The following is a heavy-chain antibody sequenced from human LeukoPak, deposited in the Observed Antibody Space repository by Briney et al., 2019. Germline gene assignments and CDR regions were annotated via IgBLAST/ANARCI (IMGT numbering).Heavy chain of an antibody. CDR2: IFYSGGT. V-gene: IGHV4-31*03. CDR3: ARAMGGAGTVTDY. D-gene: IGHD6-13*01. CDR1: GGSISGGGYY. Sequence: PSQTLSLTCTVSGGSISGGGYYWSWIRHHPGRGLEWIGYIFYSGGTFYNPSLKSRVAISVDTSKNQFSLRLSSVTAADTAVYYCARAMGGAGTVTDYWGQGTLVTVSS. J-gene: IGHJ4*02.